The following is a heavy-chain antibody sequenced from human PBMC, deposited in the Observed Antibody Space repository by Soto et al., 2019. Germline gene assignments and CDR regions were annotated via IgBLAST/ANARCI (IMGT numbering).Heavy chain of an antibody. V-gene: IGHV3-11*01. Sequence: QVQLVESGGGLVKPGGSLRISCAASGFTFSDYYMSWIRQAPGKGLEWVSYISSSANIIYYADSMKGRFTISRDNAKNSLYLQMNSLRAEDTAVYYCARTNYNWNYVDYWGQGTLVTVSS. J-gene: IGHJ4*02. CDR1: GFTFSDYY. D-gene: IGHD1-20*01. CDR2: ISSSANII. CDR3: ARTNYNWNYVDY.